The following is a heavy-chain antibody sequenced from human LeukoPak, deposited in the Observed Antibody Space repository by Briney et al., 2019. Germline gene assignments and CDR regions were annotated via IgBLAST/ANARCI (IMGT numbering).Heavy chain of an antibody. D-gene: IGHD3-22*01. CDR2: ISGSGGST. V-gene: IGHV3-23*01. CDR1: GFTFSSYA. CDR3: AKGFDSSGYYGTFDF. Sequence: PGGSLRLSCAASGFTFSSYAMSWVRQAPGKGLEWVSAISGSGGSTYYADSVKGRFTISRDNSKNTLYLQMKSLRAEDTAVYYCAKGFDSSGYYGTFDFWGQGTLVTVSS. J-gene: IGHJ4*02.